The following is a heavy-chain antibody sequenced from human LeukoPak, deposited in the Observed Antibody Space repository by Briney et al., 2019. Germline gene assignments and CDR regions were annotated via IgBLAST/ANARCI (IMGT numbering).Heavy chain of an antibody. J-gene: IGHJ3*02. Sequence: SETLSLTCTVSGGSISSYYWSWIRQPAGKELEWIGRIYTSGSTNYNPSLKSRVTMSVDTSKNQFSLKLSSVTAADTAVYYCARDHWGIAVAGTIFGAFDIWGQGTMVTVSS. D-gene: IGHD6-19*01. CDR1: GGSISSYY. V-gene: IGHV4-4*07. CDR2: IYTSGST. CDR3: ARDHWGIAVAGTIFGAFDI.